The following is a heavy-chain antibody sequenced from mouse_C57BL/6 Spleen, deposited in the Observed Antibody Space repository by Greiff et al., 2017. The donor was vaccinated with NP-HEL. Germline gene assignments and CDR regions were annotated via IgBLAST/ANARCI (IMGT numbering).Heavy chain of an antibody. V-gene: IGHV1-56*01. Sequence: VQLQQSGPELVRPGASVKISCTAPGYTFTSHCMQWVRQRPGQGLEWIGEIFPGSGSTYYTEKFKGKATLTVDTSSSTAYLQLSSLTSADSAVYICARRCFSTTGAMDYWGQGTSVTVSS. CDR3: ARRCFSTTGAMDY. CDR1: GYTFTSHC. D-gene: IGHD1-1*01. J-gene: IGHJ4*01. CDR2: IFPGSGST.